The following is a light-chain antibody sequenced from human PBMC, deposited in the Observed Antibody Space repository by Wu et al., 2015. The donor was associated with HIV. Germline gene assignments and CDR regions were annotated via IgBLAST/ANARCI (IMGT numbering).Light chain of an antibody. Sequence: DIQLTQSPSFLSASVGDRVTITCRASQVITKSVAWYQQKPGKAPNLLIYGVSTLQSGVPSRFSGSGSGTEFTLTISSLQPEGFATYYCQQLNSYPLTFGGGTKVEIK. J-gene: IGKJ4*01. CDR1: QVITKS. V-gene: IGKV1-9*01. CDR2: GVS. CDR3: QQLNSYPLT.